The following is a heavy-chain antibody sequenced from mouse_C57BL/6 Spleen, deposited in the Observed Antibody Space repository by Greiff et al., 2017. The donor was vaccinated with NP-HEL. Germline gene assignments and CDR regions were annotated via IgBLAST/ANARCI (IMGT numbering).Heavy chain of an antibody. V-gene: IGHV1-18*01. CDR3: ARVTAQATGYYAMDY. CDR1: GYTFTDYN. D-gene: IGHD3-2*02. J-gene: IGHJ4*01. CDR2: INPNNGGT. Sequence: EVQLQESGPELVKPGASVKIPCKASGYTFTDYNMDWVKQSHGKSLEWIGDINPNNGGTIYNQKFKGKATLTVDKSSSTAYMELRSLTSEDTAVYYCARVTAQATGYYAMDYWGQGTSVTVSS.